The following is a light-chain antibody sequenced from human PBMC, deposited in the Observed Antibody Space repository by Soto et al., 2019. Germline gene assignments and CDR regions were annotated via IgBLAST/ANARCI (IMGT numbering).Light chain of an antibody. J-gene: IGKJ1*01. CDR3: WT. Sequence: DVVMTQSPDSLAVSLGERATINCKSSQSVLYSSNNKNYLAWYQQKPGQPPKLLIYWASTRESGVPDRFSGSGSGTDFTLTISSLQAEDVAVLEPWTFGQGTKVEIK. V-gene: IGKV4-1*01. CDR1: QSVLYSSNNKNY. CDR2: WAS.